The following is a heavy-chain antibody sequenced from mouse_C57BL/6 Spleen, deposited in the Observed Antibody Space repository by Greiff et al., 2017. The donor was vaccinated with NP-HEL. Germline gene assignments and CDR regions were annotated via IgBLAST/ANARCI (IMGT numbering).Heavy chain of an antibody. CDR3: AREDYSDAMDY. V-gene: IGHV1-80*01. CDR1: GYAFSSYW. D-gene: IGHD2-12*01. Sequence: QVQLQQSGAELVKPGASVTISCKASGYAFSSYWMNWVKQRPGKGLEWIGQIYPGDGDTNYNGKFKGKATLTADKSSSTAYMQLSSLTSEDSAVYFCAREDYSDAMDYWGQGTSVTVSS. CDR2: IYPGDGDT. J-gene: IGHJ4*01.